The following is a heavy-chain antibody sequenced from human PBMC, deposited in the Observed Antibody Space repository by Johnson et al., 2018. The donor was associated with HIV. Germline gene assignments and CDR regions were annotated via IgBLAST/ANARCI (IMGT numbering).Heavy chain of an antibody. CDR2: ISYDGSNK. CDR1: GFTFSSYA. D-gene: IGHD3/OR15-3a*01. J-gene: IGHJ3*02. V-gene: IGHV3-30-3*01. CDR3: AVGLNTDAFDI. Sequence: QVQLVESGGGVVRPGGSLRLSCAASGFTFSSYAMHWVRQAPGKGLEWVAVISYDGSNKYYADSVKGRFTISRDNSKNTLYLQMNGLRAEDTAVYYCAVGLNTDAFDIWGQGTMVTVSS.